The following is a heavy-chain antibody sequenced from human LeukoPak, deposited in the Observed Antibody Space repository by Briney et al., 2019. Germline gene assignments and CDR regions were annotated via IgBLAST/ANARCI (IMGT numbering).Heavy chain of an antibody. Sequence: ASVTVSCKASGFTFTISAVQWVRQARGQGLEWIGWIAVSSGNTNYAQKFQERVTINRDMSTSTAYMELSSLRSEDTAVYYCATDDVTTGTKTALGYWGQGTLVTVSS. D-gene: IGHD1-1*01. V-gene: IGHV1-58*01. CDR1: GFTFTISA. CDR3: ATDDVTTGTKTALGY. CDR2: IAVSSGNT. J-gene: IGHJ4*02.